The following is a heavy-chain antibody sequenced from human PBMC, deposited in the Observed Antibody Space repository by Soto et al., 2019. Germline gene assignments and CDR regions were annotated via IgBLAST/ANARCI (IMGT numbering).Heavy chain of an antibody. CDR3: ARVSWYVNY. V-gene: IGHV4-34*01. J-gene: IGHJ4*02. Sequence: SETLSLTCAVYGGSFSGYYWSWIRQPPGKGLEWIGEINHSGSTNYNPSLKSRVTISVDTSKNQFSLKLSSVTAADTAVYYCARVSWYVNYWGQGTLVTVSS. D-gene: IGHD6-13*01. CDR1: GGSFSGYY. CDR2: INHSGST.